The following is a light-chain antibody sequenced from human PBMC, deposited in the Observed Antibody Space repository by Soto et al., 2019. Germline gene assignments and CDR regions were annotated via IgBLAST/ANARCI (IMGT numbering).Light chain of an antibody. Sequence: EIVMTQSPATLSVSPGERATLSCRASQNIHSNLAWYQQKPGQAPRLLFYDASNGATGLPARFSGSGSGTDFTLTISSLEPEDFAVYYCQQRSNWPLTFGQGTKVDIK. V-gene: IGKV3-11*01. J-gene: IGKJ1*01. CDR2: DAS. CDR3: QQRSNWPLT. CDR1: QNIHSN.